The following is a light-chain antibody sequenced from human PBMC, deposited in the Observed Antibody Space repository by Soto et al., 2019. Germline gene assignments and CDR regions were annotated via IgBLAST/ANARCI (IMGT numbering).Light chain of an antibody. V-gene: IGKV1-5*03. CDR3: QHYNSYSEA. Sequence: IQLTESPSTLSASVGEAVTITCRASQTISSWLAWYQQKPGKAPKLLIYKASTLKSGVPSRFSGSGSGTEFTLTISSLQPDDFATYYCQHYNSYSEAFGQGTEVDIK. J-gene: IGKJ1*01. CDR1: QTISSW. CDR2: KAS.